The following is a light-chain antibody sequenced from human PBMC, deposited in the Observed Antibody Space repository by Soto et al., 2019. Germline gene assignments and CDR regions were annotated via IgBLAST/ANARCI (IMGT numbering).Light chain of an antibody. CDR2: DVS. V-gene: IGLV2-11*01. CDR3: CSYAGSSTP. J-gene: IGLJ2*01. Sequence: QSALTQPRSVSGSPGQSVTISCTGTSSDVGGYNYVSWYQQHPGKAPKLMIYDVSKRPSGVPDRFSGSKSGNTASLTISGLQAEDEADYYCCSYAGSSTPFGGGTKLTVL. CDR1: SSDVGGYNY.